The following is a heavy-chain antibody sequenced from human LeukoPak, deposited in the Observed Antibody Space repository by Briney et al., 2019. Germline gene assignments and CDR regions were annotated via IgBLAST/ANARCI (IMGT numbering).Heavy chain of an antibody. CDR2: INHSGST. D-gene: IGHD3-16*02. CDR1: GGSFSGYY. J-gene: IGHJ4*02. Sequence: PSETLSLTCAVYGGSFSGYYWSWIRQPPGKGLEWIGEINHSGSTNYNPSLKSRVTISVDTSKNQFSLKLSSVTAADTAVYYCARGPAYDYVWGSYRVYYFDYWGQGTLVTVSS. CDR3: ARGPAYDYVWGSYRVYYFDY. V-gene: IGHV4-34*01.